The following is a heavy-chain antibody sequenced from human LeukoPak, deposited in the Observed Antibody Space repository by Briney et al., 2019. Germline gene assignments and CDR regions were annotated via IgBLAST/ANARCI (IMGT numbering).Heavy chain of an antibody. CDR2: IIPIFGTA. J-gene: IGHJ4*02. CDR1: GGTFSSYA. D-gene: IGHD3-3*01. Sequence: ASVKVSCKASGGTFSSYAISWVRQAPGQGLEWMGRIIPIFGTANYAQKFQGRVTITRDESTSTAYMELSSLRSKDTAVYSCARDGTQYYDFWSGPLDYWGQGTLVTVSS. V-gene: IGHV1-69*05. CDR3: ARDGTQYYDFWSGPLDY.